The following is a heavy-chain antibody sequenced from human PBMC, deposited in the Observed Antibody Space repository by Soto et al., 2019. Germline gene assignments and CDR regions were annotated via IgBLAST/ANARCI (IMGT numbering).Heavy chain of an antibody. CDR1: GGSISSSSSY. V-gene: IGHV4-39*01. Sequence: QLQLQESGPGLVKPSETLSLTCTVSGGSISSSSSYWGWIRQPPGKGLEWIGSFYYSGSTYYNASLKSRVTISVDTSKNQFSLKLNSVTAADTAVYYCANSFRGSYPAHFDYWGQGTLVTVSS. CDR2: FYYSGST. D-gene: IGHD3-10*01. CDR3: ANSFRGSYPAHFDY. J-gene: IGHJ4*02.